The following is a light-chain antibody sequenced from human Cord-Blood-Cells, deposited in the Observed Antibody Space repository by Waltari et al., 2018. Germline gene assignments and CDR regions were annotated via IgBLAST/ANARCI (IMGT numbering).Light chain of an antibody. Sequence: DIQMTQSPSSLSASVGDRVTITCRASQGISNYLAWYQQKPGKVPKLLIYAASTLQSGVLSRFSGSGSGTDFTLTISSLQSEDVATYYCQKYYSAPFTFGHGTRLEIK. V-gene: IGKV1-27*01. J-gene: IGKJ5*01. CDR3: QKYYSAPFT. CDR2: AAS. CDR1: QGISNY.